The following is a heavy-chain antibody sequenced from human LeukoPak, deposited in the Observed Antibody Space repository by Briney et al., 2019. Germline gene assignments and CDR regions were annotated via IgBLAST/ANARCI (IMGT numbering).Heavy chain of an antibody. CDR1: AGSISSSY. J-gene: IGHJ4*02. CDR2: IYYSGST. V-gene: IGHV4-59*08. Sequence: SETLSLTCTVSAGSISSSYWSCIRQPPGKGLEWIGYIYYSGSTNYNPSLKSRVTISVDTSKNQFSLKLNSVTAADTAVYYCARQGPLTTAVTTRTNPFDYWGQGTLVTVS. CDR3: ARQGPLTTAVTTRTNPFDY. D-gene: IGHD4-11*01.